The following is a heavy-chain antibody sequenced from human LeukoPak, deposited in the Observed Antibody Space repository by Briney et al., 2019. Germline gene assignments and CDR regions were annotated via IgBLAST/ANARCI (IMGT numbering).Heavy chain of an antibody. J-gene: IGHJ4*02. CDR3: ARGGLTAAPY. V-gene: IGHV3-23*01. D-gene: IGHD6-13*01. CDR2: INGDGGST. CDR1: GFTFSNYN. Sequence: PGGSLRLSCAASGFTFSNYNMNWVRQAPGKGLEWVSGINGDGGSTYYADSVKGRFTISRDTSKSTLYLQMNSLTAEDTAVYYCARGGLTAAPYWGQGTLVTVSS.